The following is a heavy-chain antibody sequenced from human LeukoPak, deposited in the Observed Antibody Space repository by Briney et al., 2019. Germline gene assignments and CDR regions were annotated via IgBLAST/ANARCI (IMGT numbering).Heavy chain of an antibody. D-gene: IGHD3-22*01. CDR3: ARVPGVSYYDSSGYYCDY. V-gene: IGHV3-11*01. J-gene: IGHJ4*02. CDR1: GFTFSDYY. Sequence: GGSLSLSCAASGFTFSDYYMSWISQAPGKGLEWVSYISSSSNTIYYADSVKGRFTISRDNAKNSLYLQMNSLRAEDTAVYYCARVPGVSYYDSSGYYCDYWGQGTLVTVSS. CDR2: ISSSSNTI.